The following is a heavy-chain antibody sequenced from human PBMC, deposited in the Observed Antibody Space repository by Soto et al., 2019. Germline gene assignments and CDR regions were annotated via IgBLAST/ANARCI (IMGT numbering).Heavy chain of an antibody. CDR1: GFTFNRVW. CDR2: IKQDGGER. J-gene: IGHJ4*02. V-gene: IGHV3-7*01. D-gene: IGHD6-19*01. Sequence: EVQLVESGGGLVQPGGSLRLSCAASGFTFNRVWMSWVRQAPGKGLEWVANIKQDGGERYYVDSVKGRFTISRDNAKNSLYLQMNSLRAGDTAVYYCATSSYSSGWYAVYWGQGTLVTVSS. CDR3: ATSSYSSGWYAVY.